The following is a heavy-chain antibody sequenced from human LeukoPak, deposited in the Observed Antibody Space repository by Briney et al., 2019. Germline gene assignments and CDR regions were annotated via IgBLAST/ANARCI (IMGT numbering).Heavy chain of an antibody. CDR1: GGSISSSSYY. Sequence: SETLSLTCTVSGGSISSSSYYWGWIRQPPGKGLEWIGSIYYSGSTYYNPSLKSRVTISVDTSKNQFSLKLSSVTAADTAVYYCATNLWFGEGAYGYWGQGTLVTVSS. V-gene: IGHV4-39*07. J-gene: IGHJ4*02. D-gene: IGHD3-10*01. CDR3: ATNLWFGEGAYGY. CDR2: IYYSGST.